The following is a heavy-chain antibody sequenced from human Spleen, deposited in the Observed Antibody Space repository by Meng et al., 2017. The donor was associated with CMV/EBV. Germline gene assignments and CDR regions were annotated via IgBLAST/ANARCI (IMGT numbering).Heavy chain of an antibody. D-gene: IGHD3-9*01. V-gene: IGHV3-23*01. CDR3: AKVDKYYATDV. J-gene: IGHJ6*02. CDR1: GLTLYHYN. Sequence: GGSLRLSCAASGLTLYHYNMAWVRQAPGKGLECVSSIDGRGHRTYYVDSVKGRFTNSRDNSKNMLYLQMSSLRAEDTAVYHCAKVDKYYATDVWGQGTSDTVSS. CDR2: IDGRGHRT.